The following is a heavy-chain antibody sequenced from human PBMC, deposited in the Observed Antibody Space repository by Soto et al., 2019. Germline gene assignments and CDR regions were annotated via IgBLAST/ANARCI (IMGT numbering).Heavy chain of an antibody. CDR3: VSLYYGDYRFDY. D-gene: IGHD4-17*01. CDR1: GFTFSSYA. Sequence: EVQLLESGGGLVQPGGSLRLSCAASGFTFSSYAMSWVRQAPGKGLEWVSAISGSGGSTYYADSVKGRFTISRDNSKNTLYLQMNSLRAEDTAVYYCVSLYYGDYRFDYWGQGTLVTVSS. CDR2: ISGSGGST. V-gene: IGHV3-23*01. J-gene: IGHJ4*02.